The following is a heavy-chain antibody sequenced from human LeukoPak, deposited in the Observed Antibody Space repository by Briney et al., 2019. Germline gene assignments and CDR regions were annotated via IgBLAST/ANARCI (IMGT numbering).Heavy chain of an antibody. CDR1: GGTFSSYA. J-gene: IGHJ6*03. D-gene: IGHD2-21*01. CDR2: IIPIFGTA. CDR3: ARRGESYYYYMDV. Sequence: SVKVSCKASGGTFSSYAISWVRQAPGQGLEWMGGIIPIFGTANYAQKFQGRVTITADKSTSTAYMELSSLRSEDTAVYYCARRGESYYYYMDVWGKGTTVTVSS. V-gene: IGHV1-69*06.